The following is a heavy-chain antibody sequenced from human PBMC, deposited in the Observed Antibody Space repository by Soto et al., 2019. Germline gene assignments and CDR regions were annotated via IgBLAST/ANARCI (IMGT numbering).Heavy chain of an antibody. CDR3: AKDSSGWYVY. V-gene: IGHV3-21*01. Sequence: GGSLRLSCAASGFTFSTYSMNWVRQAPGKGLEWVASISYSSSNKYYADSVKGRFTISRDNSKNTLYLQMNSLRAEDTAVYYCAKDSSGWYVYWGQGTLVTVSS. D-gene: IGHD6-19*01. CDR1: GFTFSTYS. J-gene: IGHJ4*02. CDR2: ISYSSSNK.